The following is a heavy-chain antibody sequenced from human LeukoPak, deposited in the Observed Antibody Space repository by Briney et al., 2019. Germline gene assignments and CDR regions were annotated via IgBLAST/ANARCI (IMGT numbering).Heavy chain of an antibody. V-gene: IGHV4-39*01. D-gene: IGHD3-22*01. CDR3: ARLGGYYDPPDY. J-gene: IGHJ4*02. CDR2: IHHSGDT. CDR1: GGSIRSSTYY. Sequence: SETLSLTCTVSGGSIRSSTYYWAWIRQPPGKGLEWTGTIHHSGDTYYNPSLKSRVTISVDTSKNQFSLNLSSGTAADTAVYYCARLGGYYDPPDYWGQGTLVTVSS.